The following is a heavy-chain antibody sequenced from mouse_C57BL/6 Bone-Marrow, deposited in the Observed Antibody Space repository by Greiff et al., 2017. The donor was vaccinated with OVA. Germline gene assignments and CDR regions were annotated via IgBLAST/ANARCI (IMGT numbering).Heavy chain of an antibody. D-gene: IGHD2-3*01. CDR1: GYTFTDYE. CDR2: IDPETGGT. V-gene: IGHV1-15*01. Sequence: QVQLQQSGAELVRPGASVTLSCKASGYTFTDYEMHWVKQTPVHGLEWIGAIDPETGGTAYNQKFKGKAILTADKSSSTAYMELRSLTSEDSAVYYCTRKQDGYYDFDVWGTGTTVTVSS. CDR3: TRKQDGYYDFDV. J-gene: IGHJ1*03.